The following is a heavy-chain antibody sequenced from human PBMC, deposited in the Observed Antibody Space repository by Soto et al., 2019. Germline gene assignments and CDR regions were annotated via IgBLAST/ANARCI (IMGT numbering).Heavy chain of an antibody. CDR3: ARDHPNDYSTYVAHYYYGMAV. J-gene: IGHJ6*02. Sequence: QVQLVESGGGVVQPGRSLRLSCAASGFTFSSYAMHWVRQAPGKGLEWVAVISYDGSNKYYADSVQGRFTISRDNSKNTLYLQLNSLRAEDTAVYYCARDHPNDYSTYVAHYYYGMAVWGQGTTVTVSS. CDR1: GFTFSSYA. V-gene: IGHV3-30-3*01. CDR2: ISYDGSNK. D-gene: IGHD4-4*01.